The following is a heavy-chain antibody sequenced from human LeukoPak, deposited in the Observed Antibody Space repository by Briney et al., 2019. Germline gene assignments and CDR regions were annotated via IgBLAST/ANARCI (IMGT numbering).Heavy chain of an antibody. D-gene: IGHD4-17*01. J-gene: IGHJ4*02. CDR3: ARVRDPTRKNYGETDY. CDR1: GGSISSSSYY. Sequence: SETLSLTCTVSGGSISSSSYYWGWIRQPPGKGLEWIGSIYYSGSTYYNPSLKSRVTISADTSKNQFSLKLSSVTAADTAVYYCARVRDPTRKNYGETDYWGQGTLVTVSS. V-gene: IGHV4-39*07. CDR2: IYYSGST.